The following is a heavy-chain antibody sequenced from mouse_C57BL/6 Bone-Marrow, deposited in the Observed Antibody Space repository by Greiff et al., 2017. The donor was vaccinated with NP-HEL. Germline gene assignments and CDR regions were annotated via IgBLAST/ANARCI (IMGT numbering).Heavy chain of an antibody. J-gene: IGHJ2*01. CDR3: ARDGLLRY. D-gene: IGHD1-1*01. V-gene: IGHV5-4*01. CDR2: ISDGGSYT. CDR1: GFTFSSYA. Sequence: EVKVEESGGGLVKPGGSLKLSCAASGFTFSSYAMSWVRQTPEKRLEWVATISDGGSYTYYPDNVKGRFTISRDNAKNNLYLQMSHLKSEDTAMYYCARDGLLRYWGQGTTLTVSS.